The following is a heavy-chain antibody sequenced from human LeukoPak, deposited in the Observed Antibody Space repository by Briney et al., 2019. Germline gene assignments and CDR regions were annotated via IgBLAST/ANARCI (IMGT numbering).Heavy chain of an antibody. V-gene: IGHV4-59*01. D-gene: IGHD4-17*01. CDR1: GGSFSSYS. CDR2: IYYSGRT. J-gene: IGHJ3*02. Sequence: SQTLSLTCTVSGGSFSSYSSSWIRHPPGKAREWVWYIYYSGRTNYYTDPTGRVTISVETSKNQFSLKLSSVTAADTAVHYCGRQRATSTVPGASDIWGQGKVVTVSS. CDR3: GRQRATSTVPGASDI.